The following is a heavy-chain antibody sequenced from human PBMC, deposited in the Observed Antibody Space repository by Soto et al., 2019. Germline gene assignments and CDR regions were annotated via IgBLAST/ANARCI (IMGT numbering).Heavy chain of an antibody. V-gene: IGHV4-34*04. Sequence: QVQLQQWGAGLLKPSGTLSLTCGVSGGSLSDYYWSWIRQPPGKGLEWIGEINHSGSTNLNPSLKSRATISVEMSKNQFSLTLSSVTAADTALYYCARPPIKYCSSISCSPDYNYYMDVWGTGTAVTVSS. CDR2: INHSGST. J-gene: IGHJ6*03. CDR1: GGSLSDYY. CDR3: ARPPIKYCSSISCSPDYNYYMDV. D-gene: IGHD2-2*01.